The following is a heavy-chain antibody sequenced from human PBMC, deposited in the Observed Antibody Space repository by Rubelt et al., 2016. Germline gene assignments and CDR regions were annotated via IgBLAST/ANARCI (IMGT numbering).Heavy chain of an antibody. J-gene: IGHJ6*02. V-gene: IGHV3-66*01. CDR3: VRAAYLITMIRGVMRPIYYGMDV. CDR1: GFTFSNAW. D-gene: IGHD3-10*01. CDR2: IYSSGDT. Sequence: GGSLRLSCAASGFTFSNAWMTWVRQAPGKGLEWVSVIYSSGDTYYTDSVKGRFTISRDISKKTLYLQMTSLRADDTAVYYCVRAAYLITMIRGVMRPIYYGMDVWGQGTTVTVSS.